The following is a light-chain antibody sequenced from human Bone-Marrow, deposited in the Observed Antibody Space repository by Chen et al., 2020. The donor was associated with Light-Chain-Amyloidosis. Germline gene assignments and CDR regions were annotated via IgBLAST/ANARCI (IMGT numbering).Light chain of an antibody. CDR2: SNH. Sequence: QSVLTQPPSASGSRWRRVTSSLAGSSSNSGTKLVNWYQQLPGMAPKLLIYSNHQRPSGVPDRFSGSKSGTSASLAISGLQSEDEADYYCAAWDDSLSGPVFGGGTKLTVL. J-gene: IGLJ3*02. CDR3: AAWDDSLSGPV. V-gene: IGLV1-44*01. CDR1: SSNSGTKL.